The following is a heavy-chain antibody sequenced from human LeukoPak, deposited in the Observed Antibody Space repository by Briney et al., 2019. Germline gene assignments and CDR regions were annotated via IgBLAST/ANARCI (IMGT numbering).Heavy chain of an antibody. D-gene: IGHD2-2*01. J-gene: IGHJ4*02. V-gene: IGHV4-39*02. CDR2: IYYSGST. CDR3: ARDHGAVVPAVVDY. CDR1: GGSISSSSYY. Sequence: SETLSLTCTVSGGSISSSSYYWGWIREPPGKGLEWIGSIYYSGSTYYNPPLKSRVTISLDTSKNQFSLKLSSVTAADTAVYYCARDHGAVVPAVVDYWGQGTLVTVSS.